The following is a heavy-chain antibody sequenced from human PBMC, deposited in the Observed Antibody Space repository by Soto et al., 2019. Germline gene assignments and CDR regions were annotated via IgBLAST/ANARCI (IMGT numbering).Heavy chain of an antibody. V-gene: IGHV3-13*01. Sequence: GGSLRLSCAASGFTFSSYDMHGVRQATGKGLEWVSAIGTAGDTYYPGSVKGRFTISRENAKNSLYLQMNSLRAEDTAVYYCARGMQGLPYYYGMDVWGQGTTVTVSS. CDR3: ARGMQGLPYYYGMDV. CDR2: IGTAGDT. J-gene: IGHJ6*02. CDR1: GFTFSSYD. D-gene: IGHD2-8*01.